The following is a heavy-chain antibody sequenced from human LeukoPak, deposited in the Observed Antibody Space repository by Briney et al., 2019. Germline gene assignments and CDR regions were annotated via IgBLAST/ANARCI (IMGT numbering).Heavy chain of an antibody. CDR3: VKDGGGYCRGRSCSGGWFDP. J-gene: IGHJ5*02. D-gene: IGHD2-15*01. CDR2: IWYDGSDK. CDR1: GFMFSTYG. Sequence: GGSLRLSCAAAGFMFSTYGLHWVRQAPGKGLEWVALIWYDGSDKFYADSVTDKFPISRDNSKNTLNLKMNSLRAEDRAVYSCVKDGGGYCRGRSCSGGWFDPWGQGTLVTVSS. V-gene: IGHV3-33*06.